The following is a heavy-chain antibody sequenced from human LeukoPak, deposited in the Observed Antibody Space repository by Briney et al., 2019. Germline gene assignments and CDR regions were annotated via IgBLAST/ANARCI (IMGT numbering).Heavy chain of an antibody. Sequence: SVKVSCKASGGTFSSYAISLVRQAPGQGLEWMGRIFLIFGTANYAQTFQGRVTITTDESTSTAYMELSSLRSEDTAVYYCARVTIVRGVADYYYYMDVWGKGTTVTVSS. J-gene: IGHJ6*03. V-gene: IGHV1-69*05. CDR1: GGTFSSYA. CDR2: IFLIFGTA. D-gene: IGHD3-10*01. CDR3: ARVTIVRGVADYYYYMDV.